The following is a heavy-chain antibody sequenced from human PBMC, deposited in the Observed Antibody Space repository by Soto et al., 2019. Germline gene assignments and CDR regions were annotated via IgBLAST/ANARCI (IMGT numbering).Heavy chain of an antibody. V-gene: IGHV1-46*01. CDR3: ASAGRALAGTTHAFFNYYGMDV. Sequence: GASVKVSCNASGYTFTSYYMQWERQAPVQGLEQMGMINPSGGSTSYARKFQVRVTITGDTSTSTAYMELSSMRSGHTAVNYCASAGRALAGTTHAFFNYYGMDVWGQGTTVTVSS. CDR2: INPSGGST. CDR1: GYTFTSYY. J-gene: IGHJ6*02. D-gene: IGHD6-13*01.